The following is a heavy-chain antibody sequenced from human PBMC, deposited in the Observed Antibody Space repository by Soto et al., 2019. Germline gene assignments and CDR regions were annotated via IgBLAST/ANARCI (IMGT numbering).Heavy chain of an antibody. J-gene: IGHJ3*02. CDR3: ARGMTTVRTNDAFDI. D-gene: IGHD4-17*01. CDR2: INAYSGNT. Sequence: GQGLEWMGWINAYSGNTNYAQKLQGWVTMTTDTSTSTAYMELSRLRSDDTAVYYCARGMTTVRTNDAFDIWGQGTMVTVSS. V-gene: IGHV1-2*04.